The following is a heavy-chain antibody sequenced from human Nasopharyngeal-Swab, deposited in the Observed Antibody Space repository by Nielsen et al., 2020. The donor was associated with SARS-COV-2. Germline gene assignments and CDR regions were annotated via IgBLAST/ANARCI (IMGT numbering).Heavy chain of an antibody. CDR3: ARGFDY. CDR2: IYSSGST. V-gene: IGHV4-39*07. J-gene: IGHJ4*02. CDR1: GGSITSSGQY. Sequence: SETLSLTCTVSGGSITSSGQYWAWIRQTPGKGLEWIGSIYSSGSTYYNPSLKSPITISVDTSRNQISLKLSSVTAADTAVYYCARGFDYWGQGTLVTVSS.